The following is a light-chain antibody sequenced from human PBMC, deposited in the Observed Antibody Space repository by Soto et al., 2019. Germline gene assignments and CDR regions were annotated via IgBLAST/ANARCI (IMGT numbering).Light chain of an antibody. CDR2: GAS. CDR3: QQYNQWPIT. J-gene: IGKJ5*01. V-gene: IGKV3-15*01. CDR1: QNIRSS. Sequence: EVVMTPSPASLSASTGERVTLSCRASQNIRSSLAWYQQRPGQAPSLLIYGASTRATGIPARFTGSESGTEFTLTISSLQSEDSAVYYCQQYNQWPITFGQGTRLEIK.